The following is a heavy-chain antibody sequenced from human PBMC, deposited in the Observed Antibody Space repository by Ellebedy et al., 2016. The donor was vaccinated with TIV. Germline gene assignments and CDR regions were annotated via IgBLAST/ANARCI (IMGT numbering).Heavy chain of an antibody. Sequence: MPSETLSLTCTVSGGSISPYYWSWIRQPPGMGLEWFGYIYYSGNTNYNPSLKSRVSISMDTSKNQFSLKLTSVTAADTAVDFRVGAQGRYFRRLSYDPFDIWGQGTTVTVSS. CDR2: IYYSGNT. CDR1: GGSISPYY. J-gene: IGHJ3*02. D-gene: IGHD3-9*01. CDR3: VGAQGRYFRRLSYDPFDI. V-gene: IGHV4-59*01.